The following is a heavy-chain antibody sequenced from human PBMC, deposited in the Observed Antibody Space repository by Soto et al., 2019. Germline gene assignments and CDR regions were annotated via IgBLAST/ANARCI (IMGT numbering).Heavy chain of an antibody. CDR3: ATMNGYFEY. Sequence: GGSLRLSCADSGFSFSSYSMSWVRQTPGKGLEWVAAITATGDRTYYADSVTGRFTISRDNSKKTHYLQMTSLRAEDTAMYYCATMNGYFEYWGQGTPVTVSS. D-gene: IGHD3-22*01. J-gene: IGHJ4*02. CDR2: ITATGDRT. V-gene: IGHV3-23*01. CDR1: GFSFSSYS.